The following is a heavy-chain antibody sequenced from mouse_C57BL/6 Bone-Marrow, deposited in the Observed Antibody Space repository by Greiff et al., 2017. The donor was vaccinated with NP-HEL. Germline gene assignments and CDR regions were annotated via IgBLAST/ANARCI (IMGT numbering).Heavy chain of an antibody. V-gene: IGHV1-61*01. CDR2: IYPSDSET. CDR3: ARPDESNPYYFDY. J-gene: IGHJ2*01. CDR1: GYTFTSYW. D-gene: IGHD2-5*01. Sequence: QVQLQQPGAELVRPGSSVKLSCKASGYTFTSYWMDWVKQRPGQGLEWIGNIYPSDSETHYNQKFKDKATLTVDKSSSTAYMQLSSLTSEDSAVYYCARPDESNPYYFDYWGQGTTLTVSS.